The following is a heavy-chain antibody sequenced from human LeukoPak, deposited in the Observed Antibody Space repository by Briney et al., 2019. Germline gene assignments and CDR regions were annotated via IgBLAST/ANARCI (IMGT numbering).Heavy chain of an antibody. CDR1: GFTFSDYY. CDR2: ISSSGSTI. J-gene: IGHJ3*02. D-gene: IGHD3-10*01. Sequence: GGSLRLSCAASGFTFSDYYMSWIRQAPGKGLEWVSYISSSGSTIYYADSVKGRFTISRDNAKNSLYLQMNSLRAEDTAVYYCARGEYDYGSWSYYTDAFDIWGQGTMVTVSS. V-gene: IGHV3-11*01. CDR3: ARGEYDYGSWSYYTDAFDI.